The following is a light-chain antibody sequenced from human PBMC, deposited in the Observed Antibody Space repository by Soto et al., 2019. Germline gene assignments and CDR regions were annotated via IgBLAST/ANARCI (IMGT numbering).Light chain of an antibody. CDR2: EVT. J-gene: IGLJ3*02. CDR1: SSDVGGYNY. CDR3: SSYAASNNFYFV. Sequence: QSVLTQPPSASGSPRQSVTISCTGTSSDVGGYNYVSWYQQYPGRAPKLMIYEVTKRPSGVPDRFSGSKSGNTASLTVSGLQAEDEADYYCSSYAASNNFYFVFGGGT. V-gene: IGLV2-8*01.